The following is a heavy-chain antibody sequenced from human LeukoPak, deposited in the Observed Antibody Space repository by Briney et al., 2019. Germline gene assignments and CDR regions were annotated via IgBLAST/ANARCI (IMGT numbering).Heavy chain of an antibody. J-gene: IGHJ4*02. CDR2: INWNGGST. V-gene: IGHV3-20*04. Sequence: GGSLRLSCAASGFTFDDYGMSWVRQAPGKGLEWVSGINWNGGSTGYADSVKGRFTIYRDNAKNSLYLQMNSLRAEDTALYYCASFRGYSGYDTGYYFDYWGQGTLVTVSS. D-gene: IGHD5-12*01. CDR1: GFTFDDYG. CDR3: ASFRGYSGYDTGYYFDY.